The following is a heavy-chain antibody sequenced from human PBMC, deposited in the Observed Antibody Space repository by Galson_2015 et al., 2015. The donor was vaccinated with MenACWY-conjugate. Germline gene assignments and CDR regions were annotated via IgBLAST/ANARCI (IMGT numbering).Heavy chain of an antibody. D-gene: IGHD3-16*02. J-gene: IGHJ4*02. V-gene: IGHV3-30*02. Sequence: SLRLSCAASGFTFSSYGMHWVRQAPGKGLEWVAFIRYDGNNKYYADSVKGRFTISRDNSKNTLFLQMNSLRAEDTAVYYCAKDLLGPLGELSPIDYWGQGTLVTVSS. CDR2: IRYDGNNK. CDR1: GFTFSSYG. CDR3: AKDLLGPLGELSPIDY.